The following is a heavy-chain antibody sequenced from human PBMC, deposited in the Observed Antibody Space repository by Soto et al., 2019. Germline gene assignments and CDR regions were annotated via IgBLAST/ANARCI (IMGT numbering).Heavy chain of an antibody. J-gene: IGHJ4*02. V-gene: IGHV3-33*01. CDR1: GFTFSGYG. CDR3: ARDIGTVYYDLDY. Sequence: QVQLVESGGDVVQPGTSLRLSCSASGFTFSGYGMHWVRQAPGKGLEWVAVIYYDGSKRYYADSVKGRFTISRDDSKSTLYLQMTSLRADATALYYCARDIGTVYYDLDYWGRGTLVTVSS. CDR2: IYYDGSKR. D-gene: IGHD3-9*01.